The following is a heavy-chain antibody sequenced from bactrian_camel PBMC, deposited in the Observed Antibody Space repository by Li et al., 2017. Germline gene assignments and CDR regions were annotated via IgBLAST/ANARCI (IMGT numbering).Heavy chain of an antibody. CDR2: IYTIGNTT. J-gene: IGHJ4*01. CDR3: AAGYGRTVSVYDCEYDY. D-gene: IGHD3*01. CDR1: KYDVSHNC. Sequence: VQLVESGGGSVQAGGSLTLSCAASKYDVSHNCMSWVRQAPGKGLEWVSSIYTIGNTTFYHDSVKGRFTIAKDNAKNILYLQMNSLRPEDTAIYYCAAGYGRTVSVYDCEYDYWGQGTQVTVS. V-gene: IGHV3-2*01.